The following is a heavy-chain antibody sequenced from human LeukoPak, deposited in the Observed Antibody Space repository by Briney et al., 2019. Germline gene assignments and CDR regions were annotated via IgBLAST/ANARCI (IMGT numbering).Heavy chain of an antibody. CDR3: ARDRRAASAPDY. J-gene: IGHJ4*02. V-gene: IGHV3-7*01. CDR2: IKKDGGEI. Sequence: SGGSLRLSCAASGFNFSSHWMSWVRQAPGKGLEWVANIKKDGGEIFYADSVKGRFTIFRDNAKNALYLQMSSLRGEDTALYYCARDRRAASAPDYWGQGTLVTV. CDR1: GFNFSSHW. D-gene: IGHD6-13*01.